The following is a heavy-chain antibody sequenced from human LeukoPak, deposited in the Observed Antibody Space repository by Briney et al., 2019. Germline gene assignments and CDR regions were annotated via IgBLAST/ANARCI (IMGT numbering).Heavy chain of an antibody. CDR1: GGSISSGGYY. J-gene: IGHJ5*02. D-gene: IGHD3-22*01. CDR2: IYYSGSI. Sequence: SETLSLTCTVSGGSISSGGYYWSWIRQHPGKGLEWIGYIYYSGSIYYNPSLKRRVTISVDTSKNQFSLKLSSVTAADTAVYYCARGAHSGYPNNWFDPWGQGTLVTVSS. V-gene: IGHV4-31*03. CDR3: ARGAHSGYPNNWFDP.